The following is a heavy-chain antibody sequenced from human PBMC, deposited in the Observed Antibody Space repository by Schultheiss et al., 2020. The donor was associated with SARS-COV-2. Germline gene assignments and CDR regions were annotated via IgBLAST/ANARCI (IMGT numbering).Heavy chain of an antibody. J-gene: IGHJ4*02. V-gene: IGHV4-59*12. CDR2: IYYSGNT. D-gene: IGHD1-26*01. Sequence: SETLSLTCTVSGGSISSYYWSWIRQPPGKGLEWIGYIYYSGNTKYNPSLKSRVTISVDTSKNQFSLKLSSVTAADTAVYYCARGRLIVGATRRNYFDYWGQGTLVTVSS. CDR1: GGSISSYY. CDR3: ARGRLIVGATRRNYFDY.